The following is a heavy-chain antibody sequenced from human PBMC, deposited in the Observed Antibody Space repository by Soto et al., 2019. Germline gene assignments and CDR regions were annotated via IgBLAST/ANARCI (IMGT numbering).Heavy chain of an antibody. J-gene: IGHJ4*02. CDR1: GGSFSGYY. V-gene: IGHV4-34*01. CDR3: ARIPPLVTQDY. D-gene: IGHD2-21*02. CDR2: INHSGST. Sequence: EQLQQWGAGLLKPSETLSLTCAVYGGSFSGYYWSWIRQPPGKGLEWIGEINHSGSTNYNPSLKSRVTISVDTSKNQFSLKLSSVTAADTAVYYCARIPPLVTQDYWGQGTLVTVSS.